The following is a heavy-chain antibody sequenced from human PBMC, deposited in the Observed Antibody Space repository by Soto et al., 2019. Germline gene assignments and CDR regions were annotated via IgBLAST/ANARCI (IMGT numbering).Heavy chain of an antibody. D-gene: IGHD3-3*01. CDR1: GFTFSSYG. J-gene: IGHJ6*02. V-gene: IGHV3-30*18. Sequence: EGSLRLSCAASGFTFSSYGMHWVRQAPGKGLEWVAVISYDGSNKYYADSVKGRFTISRDNSKNTLYLQMNSLRAEDTAVYYCAKEDTYYDFWSGYYTEYYYYGMDVWGQGTTVTVAS. CDR2: ISYDGSNK. CDR3: AKEDTYYDFWSGYYTEYYYYGMDV.